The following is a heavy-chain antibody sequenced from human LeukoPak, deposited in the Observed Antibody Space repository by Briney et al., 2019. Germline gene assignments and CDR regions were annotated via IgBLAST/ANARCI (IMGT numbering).Heavy chain of an antibody. Sequence: SETLSLTCTVSGGSISSYYWSWIRQPPGKGLERIGYIYYSGSTNYNPSLKSRVTISVDTSKDQFSLKLSSVTAADTAVYYCARVLTSMAAANWGQGTLVTVSS. CDR3: ARVLTSMAAAN. D-gene: IGHD6-13*01. CDR2: IYYSGST. J-gene: IGHJ4*02. V-gene: IGHV4-59*01. CDR1: GGSISSYY.